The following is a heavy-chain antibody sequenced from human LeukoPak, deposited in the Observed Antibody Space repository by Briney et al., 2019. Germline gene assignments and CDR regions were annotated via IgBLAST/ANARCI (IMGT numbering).Heavy chain of an antibody. CDR2: FDPEDGET. D-gene: IGHD6-6*01. Sequence: ASVKVSCKVSGYTLTELSMHWVRQAPGKGLEWMGGFDPEDGETIYAQKFQGRVTMTEDTSTDTAYMELSSLRSEDTAVYYCATEAPKAARTPFDAFDNWGQGTMVTVSS. CDR3: ATEAPKAARTPFDAFDN. J-gene: IGHJ3*02. V-gene: IGHV1-24*01. CDR1: GYTLTELS.